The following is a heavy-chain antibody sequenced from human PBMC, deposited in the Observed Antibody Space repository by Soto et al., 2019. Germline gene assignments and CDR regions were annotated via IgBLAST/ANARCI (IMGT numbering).Heavy chain of an antibody. V-gene: IGHV4-38-2*02. CDR2: IYHSGST. CDR3: ARDPGVSSAVYASYYLDY. J-gene: IGHJ4*02. Sequence: PSETLSLTCAVSGYSISSGYYWGWIRQPPGKGLEWIGSIYHSGSTYYNPSLKSRVTISVDTSKNQFSLKLSSVTAADTAVYYCARDPGVSSAVYASYYLDYWGQGTLVTVSS. CDR1: GYSISSGYY. D-gene: IGHD2-8*01.